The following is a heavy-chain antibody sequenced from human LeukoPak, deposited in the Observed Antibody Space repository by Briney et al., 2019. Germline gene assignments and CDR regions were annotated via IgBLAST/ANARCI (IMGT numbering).Heavy chain of an antibody. CDR3: VREGEIYDAFDI. J-gene: IGHJ3*02. Sequence: SVKVSCKASGGTFSSYAISWVRQAPGQGPEWMGGIIPIFGTANYAQKFQGRVTMTIDTSISTAYMELSRLRSDDTAVYYCVREGEIYDAFDIWGQGTMVIVSS. CDR1: GGTFSSYA. D-gene: IGHD5-12*01. V-gene: IGHV1-69*05. CDR2: IIPIFGTA.